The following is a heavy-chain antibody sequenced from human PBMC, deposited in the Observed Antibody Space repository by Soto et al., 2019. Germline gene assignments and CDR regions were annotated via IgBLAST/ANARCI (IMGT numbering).Heavy chain of an antibody. CDR3: ARCDGRY. CDR2: IYYSGST. J-gene: IGHJ4*02. CDR1: GGSISSYY. D-gene: IGHD2-21*01. V-gene: IGHV4-59*01. Sequence: QVQLQESGPGLVKPSETLSLTCTVSGGSISSYYWSWIRQPPGKGLEWIGYIYYSGSTNYNPSLKGRCTISVDTSKNQFSLKLSSVTAADTAVYYCARCDGRYWGQGTLVTVSS.